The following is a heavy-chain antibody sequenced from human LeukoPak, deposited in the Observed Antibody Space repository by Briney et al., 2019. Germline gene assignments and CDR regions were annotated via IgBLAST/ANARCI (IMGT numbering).Heavy chain of an antibody. J-gene: IGHJ4*02. CDR3: ARVSLPAVSPYFDY. Sequence: PGGSLRLSCAASGFTFSSYEMNWVRQAPGKGLEWVSYISSSGSTIYYADSVKGRFPISRDNAKNSLYLQMNSLRAEDTAVYYCARVSLPAVSPYFDYWGQGTLVTVSS. V-gene: IGHV3-48*03. CDR1: GFTFSSYE. D-gene: IGHD2-2*01. CDR2: ISSSGSTI.